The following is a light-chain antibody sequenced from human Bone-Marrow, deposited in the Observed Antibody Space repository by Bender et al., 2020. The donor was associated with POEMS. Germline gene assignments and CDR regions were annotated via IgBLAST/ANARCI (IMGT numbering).Light chain of an antibody. J-gene: IGLJ3*02. V-gene: IGLV2-23*01. Sequence: QSALTQSASVSGSPGQSITISCTGTSSDVGSYNLVSWYQQTPGKAPKLMIYEGGKRPSGVSNRFSGSKSGNTASLTISGLQAEDEADYYCATWDDSLSGWVFGGGTKLTVL. CDR3: ATWDDSLSGWV. CDR2: EGG. CDR1: SSDVGSYNL.